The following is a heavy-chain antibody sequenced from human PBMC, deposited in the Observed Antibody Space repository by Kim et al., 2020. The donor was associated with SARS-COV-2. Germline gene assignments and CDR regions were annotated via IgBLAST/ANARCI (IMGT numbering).Heavy chain of an antibody. Sequence: NPSLKSRVTRSVDTSKNQFSLKLSSVTAADTAVYYCARGSRLRDRYYFDYWGQGTLVTVSS. D-gene: IGHD2-15*01. CDR3: ARGSRLRDRYYFDY. V-gene: IGHV4-31*02. J-gene: IGHJ4*02.